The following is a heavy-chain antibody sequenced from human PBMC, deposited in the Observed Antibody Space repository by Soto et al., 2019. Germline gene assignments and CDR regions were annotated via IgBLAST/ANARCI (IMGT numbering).Heavy chain of an antibody. Sequence: QVQLVQSGAEVREPGASVKVSCKTSGYTFSRYGITWVRQAPGQGLEWMGWINGNTGHTIEAMNLEDRLTISTDTSASTARMELRRLNSDDTAVYYSARERKWERSPCWGHATLVTVSP. CDR2: INGNTGHT. D-gene: IGHD1-26*01. J-gene: IGHJ4*01. CDR1: GYTFSRYG. CDR3: ARERKWERSPC. V-gene: IGHV1-18*01.